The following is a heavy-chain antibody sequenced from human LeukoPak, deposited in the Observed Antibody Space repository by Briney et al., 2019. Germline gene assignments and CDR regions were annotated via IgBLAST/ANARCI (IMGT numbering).Heavy chain of an antibody. D-gene: IGHD3-16*02. Sequence: GGSLRLSCAASGFTFSDYYMSWIRQAPGKGLEWVSYISSSSSYTNYADSVKGRFTISRDNAKNSLYLQMNSLRAEDTAVYYCARSGLGELSSSSPAFDYYYGMDVWGQGTTVTVSS. J-gene: IGHJ6*02. CDR1: GFTFSDYY. V-gene: IGHV3-11*06. CDR3: ARSGLGELSSSSPAFDYYYGMDV. CDR2: ISSSSSYT.